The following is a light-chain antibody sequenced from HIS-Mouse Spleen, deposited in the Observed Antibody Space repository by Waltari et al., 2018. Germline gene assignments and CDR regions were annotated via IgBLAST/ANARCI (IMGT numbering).Light chain of an antibody. CDR3: YSTDSSGNHRRV. CDR1: ALPTKS. Sequence: SYELTQPPSVSVSPGQTARITCSGDALPTKSPYWYQQKSGQAPVLVIYEDSKRPSGIPERFSGSSSGTMATLTISGAQVEDEADYYCYSTDSSGNHRRVFGGGTKLTVL. CDR2: EDS. V-gene: IGLV3-10*01. J-gene: IGLJ3*02.